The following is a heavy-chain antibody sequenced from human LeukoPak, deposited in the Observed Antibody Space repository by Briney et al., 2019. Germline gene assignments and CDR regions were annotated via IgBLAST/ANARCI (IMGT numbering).Heavy chain of an antibody. D-gene: IGHD2-2*01. CDR1: GLTFRNYG. V-gene: IGHV3-33*03. Sequence: PGGSLRLSCVASGLTFRNYGFHWVRQAPGKGLEWVAIIYSSGGTTKYYAESVKDRFTITRDDSKDTLYLQMNSLRAEDTAVYYCVVILVPGGVWHFDLWGRGTLVTVSS. J-gene: IGHJ2*01. CDR2: IYSSGGTTK. CDR3: VVILVPGGVWHFDL.